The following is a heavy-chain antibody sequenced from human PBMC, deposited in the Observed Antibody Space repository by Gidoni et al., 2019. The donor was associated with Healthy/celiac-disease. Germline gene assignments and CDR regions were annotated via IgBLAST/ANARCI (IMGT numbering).Heavy chain of an antibody. Sequence: EVQLLESGGGLLQPGGSLRLSCVASGFTFGSYAMSWVRQAPGKGLGGVSTISGGGGSTYHADSVKSRFTISGDNSKNTVYLQMDSLRAEDTAVYYCAKDQQLVPDYWGQGTLVTVSS. CDR1: GFTFGSYA. V-gene: IGHV3-23*01. J-gene: IGHJ4*02. CDR2: ISGGGGST. CDR3: AKDQQLVPDY. D-gene: IGHD6-6*01.